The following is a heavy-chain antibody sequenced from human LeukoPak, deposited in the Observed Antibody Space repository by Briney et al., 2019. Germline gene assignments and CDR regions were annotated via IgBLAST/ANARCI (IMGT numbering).Heavy chain of an antibody. J-gene: IGHJ3*02. D-gene: IGHD3-3*01. CDR1: GYSFTSYW. Sequence: GESLKISCKGSGYSFTSYWIGWVRQMPGKGLEWMGIIYPGDSDTRYSPSFQGQVTISADKSISTAYLQWSSLKASDTAMYYCARHSLYYDFWSGDAFDIWGQGTMVTVSS. CDR2: IYPGDSDT. CDR3: ARHSLYYDFWSGDAFDI. V-gene: IGHV5-51*01.